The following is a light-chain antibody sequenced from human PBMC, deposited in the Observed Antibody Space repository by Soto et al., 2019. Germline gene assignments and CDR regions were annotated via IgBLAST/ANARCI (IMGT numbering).Light chain of an antibody. V-gene: IGKV3-20*01. CDR3: QQYGRSPFT. CDR1: QSVRSNY. Sequence: EIVLTQSPGTLSLSPGERATLSCRASQSVRSNYLAWYQQKPGQAPRLLIYGASSRATGIPHRFSGTGSGTDFAHSISRLEPEDFAVYYCQQYGRSPFTFGQGTKLEIK. CDR2: GAS. J-gene: IGKJ2*01.